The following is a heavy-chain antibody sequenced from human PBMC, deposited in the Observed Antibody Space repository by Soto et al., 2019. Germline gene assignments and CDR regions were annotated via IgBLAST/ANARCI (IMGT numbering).Heavy chain of an antibody. CDR2: MSGSGGST. CDR1: GFTFSTYA. V-gene: IGHV3-23*01. CDR3: MNLYSYGSGSYYK. D-gene: IGHD3-10*01. Sequence: EVQLLESGGGLVQPGGSLRLSWAASGFTFSTYAMSWGRQAPGKGLEWVSGMSGSGGSTYYADSVKGRFTISRDNSKNTLYLQMNSLRAEDTAVYYCMNLYSYGSGSYYKWGQGTLVTVSS. J-gene: IGHJ4*02.